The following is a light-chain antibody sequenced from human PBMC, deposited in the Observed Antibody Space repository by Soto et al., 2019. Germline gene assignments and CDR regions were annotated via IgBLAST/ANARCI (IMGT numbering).Light chain of an antibody. J-gene: IGKJ1*01. CDR1: QSGGTS. V-gene: IGKV3-20*01. Sequence: EIVLTQSPITRSLSRRERGTLXXRASQSGGTSLAGYQQKPGQAPRXLIYWASNRATGSPDRFSGSGSGTDFTLTISKLEPEDFAVYRCQQYGGAPRTFGQGTKV. CDR3: QQYGGAPRT. CDR2: WAS.